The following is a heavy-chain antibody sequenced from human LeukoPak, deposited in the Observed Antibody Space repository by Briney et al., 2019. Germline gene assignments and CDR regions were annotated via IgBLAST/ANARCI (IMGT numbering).Heavy chain of an antibody. CDR2: ISPTGSTT. CDR1: GFNFKYVW. J-gene: IGHJ4*02. D-gene: IGHD6-6*01. CDR3: ARGPNSNWSGLDF. Sequence: GGSLRLSCAASGFNFKYVWMNWVRQAPGKGLVWVSRISPTGSTTSYADSVKGRFTVSRDNAKNTLYLQVNNLRAEDTAVYYCARGPNSNWSGLDFWGQGTLLTVSS. V-gene: IGHV3-74*01.